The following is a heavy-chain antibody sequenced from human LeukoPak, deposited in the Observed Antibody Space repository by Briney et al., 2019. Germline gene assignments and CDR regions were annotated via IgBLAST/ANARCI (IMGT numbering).Heavy chain of an antibody. CDR3: ARGRDGYNFYDAFDI. D-gene: IGHD5-24*01. CDR2: INPSGGST. Sequence: GASVKVSCKASGYIFTSYFMYWVRQAPGQGLEWMGLINPSGGSTRYAQKFQGRVTMTRDMSTSTVYMELSSLRSEDTAVYYCARGRDGYNFYDAFDIWGQGTMVTVSS. CDR1: GYIFTSYF. J-gene: IGHJ3*02. V-gene: IGHV1-46*01.